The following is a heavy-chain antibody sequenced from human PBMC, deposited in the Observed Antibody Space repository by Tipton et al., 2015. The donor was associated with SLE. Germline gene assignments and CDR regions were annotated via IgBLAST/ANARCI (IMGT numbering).Heavy chain of an antibody. D-gene: IGHD3-10*01. J-gene: IGHJ4*02. CDR1: GYIFTNYG. Sequence: QLVQSGPEVKKPGASVKVSCKASGYIFTNYGINWVRQAPGQGLEWMGWISAYNGNTNYAQKVQGRVTMTTDTSTSTAYMELRSLRSDDTAVYYGAGVQGGELFPVYFDYWGQGTLVSVSS. CDR3: AGVQGGELFPVYFDY. CDR2: ISAYNGNT. V-gene: IGHV1-18*01.